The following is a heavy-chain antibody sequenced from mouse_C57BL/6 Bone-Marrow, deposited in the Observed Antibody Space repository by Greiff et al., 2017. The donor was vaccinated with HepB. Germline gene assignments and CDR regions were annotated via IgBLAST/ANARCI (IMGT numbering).Heavy chain of an antibody. V-gene: IGHV1-81*01. J-gene: IGHJ3*01. Sequence: VKLQESGAELARPGASVKLSCKASGYTFTSYGISWVKQRTGQGLEWIGEIYPRSGNTYYNEKFKGKATLTADKSSSTAYMELRSLTSEDSAVYFCARFFDYAFAYWGQGTLVTVSA. D-gene: IGHD2-4*01. CDR2: IYPRSGNT. CDR1: GYTFTSYG. CDR3: ARFFDYAFAY.